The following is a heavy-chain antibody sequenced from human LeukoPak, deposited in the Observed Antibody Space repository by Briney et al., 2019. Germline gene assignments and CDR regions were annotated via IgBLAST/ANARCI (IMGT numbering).Heavy chain of an antibody. D-gene: IGHD3-10*01. V-gene: IGHV4-34*01. J-gene: IGHJ4*02. Sequence: SETLSLTCAVYGGSFSGYYWSWIRQPPGKGLEWIGEINHSGSTNYNPSLKSRVTISVDTSKNQFSLRLSSVTAADTAVYYCARDLSGVWGQGTLVTVSS. CDR3: ARDLSGV. CDR1: GGSFSGYY. CDR2: INHSGST.